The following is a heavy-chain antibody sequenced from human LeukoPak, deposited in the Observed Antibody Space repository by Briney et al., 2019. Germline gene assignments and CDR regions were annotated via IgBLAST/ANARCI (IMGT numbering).Heavy chain of an antibody. CDR3: ARGALPAGYDSSGYKSYYYYHGMDV. CDR2: IYYSGST. V-gene: IGHV4-59*01. CDR1: GGSISSYY. Sequence: SETLSLTCTVSGGSISSYYWSWIRQPPGKGLEWIGYIYYSGSTNYNPSLKSRVTISVDTSKNQFSLKLSSVTAADTAVYYCARGALPAGYDSSGYKSYYYYHGMDVWGQGTTVTVSS. D-gene: IGHD3-22*01. J-gene: IGHJ6*02.